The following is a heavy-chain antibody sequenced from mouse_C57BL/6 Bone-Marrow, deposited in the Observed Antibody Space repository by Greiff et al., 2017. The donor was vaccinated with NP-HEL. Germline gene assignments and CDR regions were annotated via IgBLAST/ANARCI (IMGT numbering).Heavy chain of an antibody. V-gene: IGHV1-81*01. CDR2: IYPRSGNT. CDR1: GYTFTSYG. Sequence: QVQLQQSGAELARPGASVKLSCKASGYTFTSYGISWVKQRTGQGLEWIGEIYPRSGNTYYNEKFKGKAALTADKSSSTAYMGLRSLTSEDSAVYFCARGGLLWLRRGAWFAYWGQGTLVTVSA. CDR3: ARGGLLWLRRGAWFAY. J-gene: IGHJ3*01. D-gene: IGHD2-2*01.